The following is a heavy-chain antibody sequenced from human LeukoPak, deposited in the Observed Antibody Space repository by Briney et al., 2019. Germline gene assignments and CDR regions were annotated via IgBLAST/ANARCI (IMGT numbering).Heavy chain of an antibody. J-gene: IGHJ3*02. CDR2: INPSAGST. D-gene: IGHD5-24*01. Sequence: ASVKVSCKASGYTFASYDIYWVRQAPGQGLEWMGMINPSAGSTNYAQKFQGRVTMARDTSASTVYMELTSLRSDDTGVYYCARDGVPSRNGYIQSSVYGAFDIWGQGTLVTVSS. CDR3: ARDGVPSRNGYIQSSVYGAFDI. CDR1: GYTFASYD. V-gene: IGHV1-46*01.